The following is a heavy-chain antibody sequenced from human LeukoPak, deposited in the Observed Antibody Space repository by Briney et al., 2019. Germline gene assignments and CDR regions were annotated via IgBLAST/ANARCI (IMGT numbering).Heavy chain of an antibody. CDR3: ARVEFDPDPNGGLAAAGQAATFDY. D-gene: IGHD6-13*01. CDR1: RITFSSYA. V-gene: IGHV3-23*01. Sequence: PGGSLRLSCAASRITFSSYAMSWVRQAPGKGLEWVSAISASAGSTYYADSVKGRFTISRDTSKNTLFLQMNSLRAEDTALYHCARVEFDPDPNGGLAAAGQAATFDYWGQGTLVTVSS. CDR2: ISASAGST. J-gene: IGHJ4*02.